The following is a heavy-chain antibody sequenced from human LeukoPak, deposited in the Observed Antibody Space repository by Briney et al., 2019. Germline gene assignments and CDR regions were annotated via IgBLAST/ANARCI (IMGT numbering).Heavy chain of an antibody. CDR1: GGSIINYY. CDR2: IFYTGSA. CDR3: ARHGGRYCSSTSCSVGYRY. V-gene: IGHV4-59*08. Sequence: NSSETLSLTCNVSGGSIINYYWTWIRQSPGKGLEWIAYIFYTGSANYNPSLKSRVTISVDTSKNQFSLKLSSVTAADTAVYYCARHGGRYCSSTSCSVGYRYWGQGTLVTVSS. J-gene: IGHJ4*02. D-gene: IGHD2-2*01.